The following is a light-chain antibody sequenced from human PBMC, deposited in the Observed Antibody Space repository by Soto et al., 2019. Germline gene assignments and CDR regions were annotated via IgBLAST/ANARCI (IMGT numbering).Light chain of an antibody. CDR2: STS. V-gene: IGKV3-20*01. Sequence: EVVLTQSPGTLSLSPGETATLSCRASQSLSTDDFAWYQKKPGQAPRLLIYSTSRRTSGVPDRFSASGSGTDFTLTISSLEPEDFDMYYCQNYDNVPCTFGQGTKLEIK. CDR3: QNYDNVPCT. CDR1: QSLSTDD. J-gene: IGKJ2*02.